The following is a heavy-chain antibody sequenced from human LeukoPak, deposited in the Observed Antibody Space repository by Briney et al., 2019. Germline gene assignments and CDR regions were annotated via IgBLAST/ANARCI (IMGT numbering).Heavy chain of an antibody. Sequence: GASVKVSCKASGGTFSSFAISWVRQAPGQGLEWMGIINPSGGSTSYAQKFQGRVTMTRDTSTSTVYMELSSLRSEDTAVYYCARVVAVAGTGGYFDYWGQGTLVTVSS. CDR2: INPSGGST. CDR3: ARVVAVAGTGGYFDY. D-gene: IGHD6-19*01. V-gene: IGHV1-46*01. CDR1: GGTFSSFA. J-gene: IGHJ4*02.